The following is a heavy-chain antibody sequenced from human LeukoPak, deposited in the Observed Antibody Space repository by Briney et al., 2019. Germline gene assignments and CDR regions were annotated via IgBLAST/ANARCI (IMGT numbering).Heavy chain of an antibody. J-gene: IGHJ6*03. CDR2: IFHTGTP. CDR1: GDSTSTRSYY. D-gene: IGHD1-26*01. Sequence: SETLSLTCSVSGDSTSTRSYYWGWIRQPPGKGLEWIGGIFHTGTPYYNVSLTGRVTVLVDASKSQFSLKLTSVTAADTAVYYCVRHLYSSGSPNYFMDVWGKGMTVTVSS. CDR3: VRHLYSSGSPNYFMDV. V-gene: IGHV4-39*01.